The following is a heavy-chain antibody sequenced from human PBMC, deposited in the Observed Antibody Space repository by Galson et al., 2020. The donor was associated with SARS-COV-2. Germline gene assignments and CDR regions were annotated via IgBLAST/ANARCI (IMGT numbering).Heavy chain of an antibody. CDR3: ARIGGAYMDV. Sequence: GGSLRLSCAAAGFTFSSYSMNWARQAPVKGLEWVSYISSSSITIYYADSVKGRFTISRDNAKNSLYLQMNSLRAEDTAVYYCARIGGAYMDVWGKGTTVTVSS. J-gene: IGHJ6*03. D-gene: IGHD3-16*01. CDR1: GFTFSSYS. V-gene: IGHV3-48*04. CDR2: ISSSSITI.